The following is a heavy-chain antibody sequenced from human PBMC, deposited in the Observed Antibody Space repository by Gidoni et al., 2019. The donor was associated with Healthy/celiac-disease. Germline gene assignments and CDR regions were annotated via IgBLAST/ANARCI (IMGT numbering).Heavy chain of an antibody. CDR1: GFTFSSYS. CDR2: ISSSSSTI. CDR3: ARDPRGYSYGLIWYFDL. Sequence: EVQLVESGGGLVQPGGSLRLSCAASGFTFSSYSMNWVRQAPGKGLEWVSYISSSSSTIYYADSVKGRFTISRDNAKNSLYLQMNSLRAEDTAVYYCARDPRGYSYGLIWYFDLWGRGTLVTVSS. J-gene: IGHJ2*01. D-gene: IGHD5-18*01. V-gene: IGHV3-48*01.